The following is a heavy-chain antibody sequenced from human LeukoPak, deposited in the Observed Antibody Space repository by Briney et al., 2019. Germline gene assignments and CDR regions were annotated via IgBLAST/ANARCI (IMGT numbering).Heavy chain of an antibody. J-gene: IGHJ4*02. CDR2: IYYSGST. D-gene: IGHD5-12*01. CDR1: GGSISSSSYY. CDR3: ARSGYDYGEIDY. Sequence: SETLSLTCTVSGGSISSSSYYWGWIRQPPGKGLEWIGSIYYSGSTYYNPSLKSRVTISVDTSKNQFSLKLSSVTAADTAVYYCARSGYDYGEIDYWGQGTLVTVSS. V-gene: IGHV4-39*07.